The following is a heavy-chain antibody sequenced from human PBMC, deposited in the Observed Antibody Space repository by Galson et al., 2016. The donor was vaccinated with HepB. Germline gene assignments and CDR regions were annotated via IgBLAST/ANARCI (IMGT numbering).Heavy chain of an antibody. D-gene: IGHD3-10*01. CDR1: GFTFSGYG. CDR3: AWLRGCDGAPC. Sequence: SLRLSCAASGFTFSGYGMHWVRQAPGKGLEWVAVISYEGSNKYYGDSVKGRFTISRDNSKNTLYLQMNSLRPEDTAVYYCAWLRGCDGAPCWGQGTLVTVSS. J-gene: IGHJ4*02. V-gene: IGHV3-30-3*01. CDR2: ISYEGSNK.